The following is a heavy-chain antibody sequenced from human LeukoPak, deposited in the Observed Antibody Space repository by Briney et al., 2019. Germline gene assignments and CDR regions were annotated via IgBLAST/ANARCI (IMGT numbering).Heavy chain of an antibody. CDR2: INPSGGST. D-gene: IGHD3-3*01. Sequence: ASVKVSCKASGYTFTGYYMHWVRQAPGQGLEWMGIINPSGGSTSYAQKFQGRVTMTRDTSTSTVYMELSSLRSEDTAVYYRARVRGAGRSTGWFDPWGQGTLVTVSS. J-gene: IGHJ5*02. CDR3: ARVRGAGRSTGWFDP. V-gene: IGHV1-46*01. CDR1: GYTFTGYY.